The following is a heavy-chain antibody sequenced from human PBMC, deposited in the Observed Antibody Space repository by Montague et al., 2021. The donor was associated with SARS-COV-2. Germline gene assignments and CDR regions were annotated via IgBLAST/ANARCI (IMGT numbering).Heavy chain of an antibody. CDR3: ARGSLYCSGGGCYWDAFDI. J-gene: IGHJ3*02. CDR1: GFTFSSYG. D-gene: IGHD2-15*01. CDR2: IWYDGSNK. V-gene: IGHV3-33*01. Sequence: SRSLSFAASGFTFSSYGMHWVRQAPGKGLEWVAVIWYDGSNKYYADSVKGRFTISRDNSKNTLYLQMNSLRAEDTAVYYCARGSLYCSGGGCYWDAFDIWGQGTMVTVSS.